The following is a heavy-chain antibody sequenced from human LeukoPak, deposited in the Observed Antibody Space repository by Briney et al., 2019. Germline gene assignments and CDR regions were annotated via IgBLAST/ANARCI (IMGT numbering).Heavy chain of an antibody. CDR1: GYTFTSYY. J-gene: IGHJ5*02. Sequence: VASVEVSCKASGYTFTSYYMHWVRQAPGQGLEWMGIINPSGGSTSYAQKFQGRVTMTRDTSTSTVYMELSSLRSEDTAVYYCARDGYVTTVTTRLRNWFDPWGQGTLVTVSS. D-gene: IGHD4-11*01. CDR3: ARDGYVTTVTTRLRNWFDP. V-gene: IGHV1-46*01. CDR2: INPSGGST.